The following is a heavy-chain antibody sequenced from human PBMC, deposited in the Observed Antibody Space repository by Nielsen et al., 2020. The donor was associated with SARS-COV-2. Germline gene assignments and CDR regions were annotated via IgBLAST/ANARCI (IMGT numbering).Heavy chain of an antibody. CDR2: IYYSGST. V-gene: IGHV4-59*12. D-gene: IGHD2-2*01. CDR3: ARGKSCSSTSCYVVGYSVRYYYYMDV. CDR1: GGSISSYY. Sequence: SETLSLTCTVSGGSISSYYWSWIRQPPGKGLEWIGYIYYSGSTNYNPSLKSRVTISVDTSKNQFSLKLSSVTAADTAVYYCARGKSCSSTSCYVVGYSVRYYYYMDVWGKGTTVTVSS. J-gene: IGHJ6*03.